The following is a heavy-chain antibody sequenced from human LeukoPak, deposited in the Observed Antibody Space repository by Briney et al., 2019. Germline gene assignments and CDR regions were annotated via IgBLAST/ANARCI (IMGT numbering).Heavy chain of an antibody. CDR2: ISWNSGSI. V-gene: IGHV3-9*01. J-gene: IGHJ4*02. CDR3: AKHSSGGSGSYTFDY. Sequence: PGGSLRLSCAASGFTFDDYAMHWVRQAPGKGLGWVSGISWNSGSIGYADSVKGRFTISRDNAKNSLYLQMNSLRAEDTALYYCAKHSSGGSGSYTFDYWGQGTLVTVSS. D-gene: IGHD3-10*01. CDR1: GFTFDDYA.